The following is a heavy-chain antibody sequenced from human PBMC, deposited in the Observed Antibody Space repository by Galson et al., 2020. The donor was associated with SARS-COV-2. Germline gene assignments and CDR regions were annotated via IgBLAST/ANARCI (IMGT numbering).Heavy chain of an antibody. CDR3: ASHVTYYYYGMDG. D-gene: IGHD4-4*01. CDR2: ISAYNGNT. V-gene: IGHV1-18*01. J-gene: IGHJ6*02. Sequence: ASVKVSCTASGYTFTSYGISWVRQAPGQGLEWMGWISAYNGNTNYAQKLQGRVTMTTDTSTSTAYMELRSLRSDDTAVYYCASHVTYYYYGMDGWGQGTTVTGAS. CDR1: GYTFTSYG.